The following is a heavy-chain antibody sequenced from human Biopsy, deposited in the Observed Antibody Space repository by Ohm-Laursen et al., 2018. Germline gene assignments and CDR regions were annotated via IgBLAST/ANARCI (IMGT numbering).Heavy chain of an antibody. Sequence: ASVKVSCKASDYTFYSYGITWVRWAPGQGLEWMGWITADEKNSAPKFQGRVTMTTDMSTSTAYMELRGLKSDDTAVYYCARVFDGAYYSYAFDIWGQGTLVIVSS. V-gene: IGHV1-18*04. CDR3: ARVFDGAYYSYAFDI. CDR1: DYTFYSYG. CDR2: ITADEK. J-gene: IGHJ3*02. D-gene: IGHD1-26*01.